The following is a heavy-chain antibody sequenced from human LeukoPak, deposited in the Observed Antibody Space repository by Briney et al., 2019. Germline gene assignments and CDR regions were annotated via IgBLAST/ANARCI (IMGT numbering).Heavy chain of an antibody. CDR1: GGTFSSYA. V-gene: IGHV1-69*04. CDR2: IIPILGIA. CDR3: ARDYTVVTKGVFWY. Sequence: GSSVKVSCKASGGTFSSYAISWVRQAPGQGLEWMGRIIPILGIANYAQKFQGRVTITADKSTSTAYMELSSLRSEDTAVYYCARDYTVVTKGVFWYWGQGTLVTVSS. J-gene: IGHJ4*02. D-gene: IGHD4-23*01.